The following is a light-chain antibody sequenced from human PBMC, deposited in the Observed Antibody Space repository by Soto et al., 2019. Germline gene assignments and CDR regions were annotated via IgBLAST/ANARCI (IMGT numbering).Light chain of an antibody. CDR2: DAS. J-gene: IGKJ1*01. CDR3: QQYNNWPRT. CDR1: QSVRSSD. V-gene: IGKV3-20*01. Sequence: EIVLTQSPGTLSLSPGERATLSCRASQSVRSSDLAWYQQKVGQPPRLLIYDASSRATGVPARFSGSGSGTDFTLTISSLQSEDFAVYYCQQYNNWPRTFGQGTKVEIK.